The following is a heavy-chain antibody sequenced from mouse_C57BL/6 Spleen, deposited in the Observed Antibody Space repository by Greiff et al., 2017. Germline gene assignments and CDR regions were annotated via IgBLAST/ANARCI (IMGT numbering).Heavy chain of an antibody. J-gene: IGHJ2*01. Sequence: DVMLVESGGGLVQPGGSMKLSCVASGFTFSNYWMNWVRQSPEKGLEWVAQIRLKSDNYATYYAESVKGRFTISRDDSKSMVSLQMNNLRAEDTGIYYCTGWGYYNYFDYWGQGTTLTVSS. CDR1: GFTFSNYW. D-gene: IGHD2-3*01. CDR2: IRLKSDNYAT. CDR3: TGWGYYNYFDY. V-gene: IGHV6-3*01.